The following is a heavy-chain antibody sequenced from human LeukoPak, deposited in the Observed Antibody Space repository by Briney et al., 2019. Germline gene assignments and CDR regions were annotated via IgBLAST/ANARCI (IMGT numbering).Heavy chain of an antibody. D-gene: IGHD1-26*01. CDR2: INPNSGGT. CDR1: GYTFTDYY. Sequence: GASVKVSCKASGYTFTDYYVHWVRQAPGQGLERMGWINPNSGGTNYAQKFQGRVTMTRDTSISTAYMELSRLRSDDTAVYYCAREGPIVGATHLVDYWGQGTLVTVSS. J-gene: IGHJ4*02. CDR3: AREGPIVGATHLVDY. V-gene: IGHV1-2*02.